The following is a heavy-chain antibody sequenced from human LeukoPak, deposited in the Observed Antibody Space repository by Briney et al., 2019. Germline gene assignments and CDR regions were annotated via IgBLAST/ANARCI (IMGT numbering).Heavy chain of an antibody. J-gene: IGHJ3*02. V-gene: IGHV5-51*01. CDR2: IYPGDSDT. D-gene: IGHD1-26*01. CDR1: GYSFTSYW. CDR3: ARQWELLGDAFDI. Sequence: GESLKISCKGPGYSFTSYWIGWVRQMPGKGLEWMGIIYPGDSDTRYSPSFQGQVTISADKSISTAYLQWSSLKASDTAMYYCARQWELLGDAFDIWGQGTMVTVSS.